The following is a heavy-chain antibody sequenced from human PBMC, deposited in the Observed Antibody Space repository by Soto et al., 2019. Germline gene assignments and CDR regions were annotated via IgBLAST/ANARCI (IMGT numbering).Heavy chain of an antibody. J-gene: IGHJ4*02. Sequence: EVQLLESGGGLVQPGESLRLSCVASGFIFSSSGMSWVRQAPGKGLEWVAGASGGSDTAHYADSVKGRFSFSRDNSRNTLYRQMNSLRAEDTAVYYCARHTVTHDCWGQGTLVTVSS. V-gene: IGHV3-23*01. D-gene: IGHD4-17*01. CDR3: ARHTVTHDC. CDR1: GFIFSSSG. CDR2: ASGGSDTA.